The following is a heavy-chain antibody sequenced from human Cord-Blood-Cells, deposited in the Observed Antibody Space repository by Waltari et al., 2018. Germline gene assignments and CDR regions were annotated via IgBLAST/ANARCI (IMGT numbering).Heavy chain of an antibody. V-gene: IGHV1-69*01. CDR2: IIPIFGTA. J-gene: IGHJ5*02. CDR1: GGTFSSYA. CDR3: AREPYDYVWGSYRGFDP. D-gene: IGHD3-16*02. Sequence: QVQLVQSGAEVKKPGSSVKVSCKASGGTFSSYAISWVRQAPGQGLEWMGGIIPIFGTANYAQKFQGRVMITADESTSTAYMELSSLRSEDTAVYYCAREPYDYVWGSYRGFDPWGQGTLVTVSS.